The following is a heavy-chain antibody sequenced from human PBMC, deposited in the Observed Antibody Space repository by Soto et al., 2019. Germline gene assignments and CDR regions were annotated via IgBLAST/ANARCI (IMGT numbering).Heavy chain of an antibody. D-gene: IGHD1-1*01. CDR2: ISYDGSNK. CDR3: ARARYNWYDPQKLLDC. CDR1: GFTFSSYA. V-gene: IGHV3-30-3*01. J-gene: IGHJ4*02. Sequence: QVQLVESGGGVVQPGRSLRLSCAASGFTFSSYAMHWVRQAPGKGLEWVAVISYDGSNKYYADSVKGRFTISRDNSKNTLYLQMNSLRAEDTDVYYCARARYNWYDPQKLLDCWGQGTLVTVSS.